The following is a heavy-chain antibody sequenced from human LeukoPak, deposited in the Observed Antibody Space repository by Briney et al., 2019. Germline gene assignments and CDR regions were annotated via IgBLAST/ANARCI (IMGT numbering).Heavy chain of an antibody. Sequence: ASVRLSCKVSGHTLTGYYMQWVRHAPGKGREWMGWINHKSGGTNYAQKFQGRVTMTRDTSISTAYMELSRLRSDDTAVYYCARERGYCSSTSCYTGMRQWFDPWGQGTLVTVSS. CDR3: ARERGYCSSTSCYTGMRQWFDP. D-gene: IGHD2-2*02. J-gene: IGHJ5*02. CDR2: INHKSGGT. CDR1: GHTLTGYY. V-gene: IGHV1-2*02.